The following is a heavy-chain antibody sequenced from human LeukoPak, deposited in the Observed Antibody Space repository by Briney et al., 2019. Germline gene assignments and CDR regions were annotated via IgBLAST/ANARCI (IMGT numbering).Heavy chain of an antibody. J-gene: IGHJ4*02. V-gene: IGHV1-46*01. CDR2: IYPRDGST. CDR3: ARDQEGFDY. Sequence: ASVKVSCKASGYTFTSYAISWVRQAPGQGLEWMGMIYPRDGSTSYAQKFQGRVTVTRDTSTSTVHMELSGLRSEDTAVYYCARDQEGFDYWGQGTLVTVSS. CDR1: GYTFTSYA.